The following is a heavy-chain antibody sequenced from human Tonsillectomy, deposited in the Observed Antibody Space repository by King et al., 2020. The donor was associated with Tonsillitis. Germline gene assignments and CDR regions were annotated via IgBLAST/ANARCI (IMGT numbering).Heavy chain of an antibody. CDR2: IAYDGAYK. J-gene: IGHJ4*02. V-gene: IGHV3-30*04. CDR1: GFTFSSYA. Sequence: VQLVESGGGVVQPGRSLRLSCAASGFTFSSYAMHWVRQAPGKGLEWVAVIAYDGAYKYYADSVKGRFTISRDNSKNTLYVQMNSLRPEEMGVYYCVRGGDSGWGKPLEYWGQGTLVTVSS. D-gene: IGHD6-19*01. CDR3: VRGGDSGWGKPLEY.